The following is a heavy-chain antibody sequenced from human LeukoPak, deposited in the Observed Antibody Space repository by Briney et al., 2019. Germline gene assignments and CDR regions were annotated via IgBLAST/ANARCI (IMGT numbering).Heavy chain of an antibody. CDR2: ISYDGSDK. D-gene: IGHD3-3*01. V-gene: IGHV3-30*03. CDR3: ARDNYYDFWSGPTG. Sequence: PGGSLRLSCAASGFTFSSYSMNWVRQAPGKGLEWVAIISYDGSDKYYADSVKGRFTISRDNAKNSLYLQMNSLRAEDTAVYYCARDNYYDFWSGPTGRGQGTLVTVSS. J-gene: IGHJ4*02. CDR1: GFTFSSYS.